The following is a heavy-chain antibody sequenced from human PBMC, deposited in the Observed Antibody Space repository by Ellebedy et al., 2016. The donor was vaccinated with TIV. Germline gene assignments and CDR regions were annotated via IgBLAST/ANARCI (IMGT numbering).Heavy chain of an antibody. J-gene: IGHJ4*02. CDR1: GFTFSNYA. D-gene: IGHD1-14*01. Sequence: PGGSLRLSCAASGFTFSNYAMNWVRQAPGKGLEWVSGFGVSGDSTYFADSVKGRFTISRDNSKNTLYLQMNKLRAEDTAIYYCARGKSGTYIHHAFDCWGQGTLVTVSS. V-gene: IGHV3-23*01. CDR2: FGVSGDST. CDR3: ARGKSGTYIHHAFDC.